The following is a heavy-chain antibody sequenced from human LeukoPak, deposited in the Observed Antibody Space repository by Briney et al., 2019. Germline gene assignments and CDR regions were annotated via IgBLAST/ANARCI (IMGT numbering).Heavy chain of an antibody. D-gene: IGHD4-23*01. V-gene: IGHV3-23*01. J-gene: IGHJ4*02. Sequence: GGSLRLSCAASGFILSGYTMNWVRQAPGKGLEWGSTISGGDTSTFYADSVKGRFTISRDNSKNTLYLQMNNLRAEDTAVYYCAKNLNGGNTHSDYWGQGTLVTVSS. CDR3: AKNLNGGNTHSDY. CDR1: GFILSGYT. CDR2: ISGGDTST.